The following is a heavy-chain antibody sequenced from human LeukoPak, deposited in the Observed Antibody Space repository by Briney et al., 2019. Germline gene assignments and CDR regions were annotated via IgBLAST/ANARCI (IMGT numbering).Heavy chain of an antibody. V-gene: IGHV4-59*01. J-gene: IGHJ3*02. D-gene: IGHD2-15*01. CDR3: ARRYCSGGSCYPAFDI. CDR2: IYYSGST. Sequence: PSETLSLTCTVSGGSISSYYWSWIRQPPGKGLEWIGYIYYSGSTNYNPSLKSRVTISVDTSKNQFSLKLSSVTAADTAVYYCARRYCSGGSCYPAFDIWGQGTMVTVSS. CDR1: GGSISSYY.